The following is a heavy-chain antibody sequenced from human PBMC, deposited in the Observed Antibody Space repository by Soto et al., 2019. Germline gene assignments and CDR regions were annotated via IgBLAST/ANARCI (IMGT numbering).Heavy chain of an antibody. Sequence: SETLSLTCTVSGGSISSYYWSWIRQPPGKGLEWIGYIYYSGSTNYNPSLKSRVTISVDTSKNQFSLKLSSVTAAYTAVYYCARGGYYGSGSYSEFDYLGQGTLVTVSS. CDR1: GGSISSYY. CDR3: ARGGYYGSGSYSEFDY. CDR2: IYYSGST. V-gene: IGHV4-59*01. D-gene: IGHD3-10*01. J-gene: IGHJ4*02.